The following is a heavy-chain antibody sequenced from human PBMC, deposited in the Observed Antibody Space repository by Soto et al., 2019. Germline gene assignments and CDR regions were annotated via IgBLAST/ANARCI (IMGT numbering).Heavy chain of an antibody. J-gene: IGHJ6*02. D-gene: IGHD6-19*01. Sequence: SVKVSCKASGGTFSSYAISWVRQAPGQGLEWMGGIIPIFGTANYAQKFQGGVTITADESTSTAYMELSSLRSEDTAVYYCSTGYSSGWYGGVGMDVWGQGTTVTVSS. CDR3: STGYSSGWYGGVGMDV. V-gene: IGHV1-69*13. CDR1: GGTFSSYA. CDR2: IIPIFGTA.